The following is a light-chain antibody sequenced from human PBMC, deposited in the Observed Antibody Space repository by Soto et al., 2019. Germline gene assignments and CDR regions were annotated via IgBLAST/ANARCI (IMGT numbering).Light chain of an antibody. Sequence: QSALTQPASVSGSPGQSITISCTGTSNDVGGYNYVSWYQQHPGKAPKLMIYEVSNRPSGVSNRFSGAKSGNTASLTISGLQAEDEADYYCSSYTGNTPLVFGTGTKLTVL. CDR1: SNDVGGYNY. J-gene: IGLJ1*01. CDR3: SSYTGNTPLV. CDR2: EVS. V-gene: IGLV2-14*01.